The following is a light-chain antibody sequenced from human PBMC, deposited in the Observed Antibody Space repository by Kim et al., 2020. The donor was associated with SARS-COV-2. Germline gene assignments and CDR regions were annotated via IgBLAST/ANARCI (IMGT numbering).Light chain of an antibody. J-gene: IGKJ4*01. CDR2: ATS. V-gene: IGKV1-39*01. CDR3: QQSYSTPVT. Sequence: GDRVTITCRTSQNIGNYLNWYQQKPGKAPNLLIYATSTLQSGVPSRFSGSGSGTDFTLTISSLQVEDFATYYCQQSYSTPVTFGGGTKVDIK. CDR1: QNIGNY.